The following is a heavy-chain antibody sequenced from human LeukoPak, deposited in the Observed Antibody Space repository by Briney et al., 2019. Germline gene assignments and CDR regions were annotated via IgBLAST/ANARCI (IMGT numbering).Heavy chain of an antibody. Sequence: GGSLRLSCAASGFTFSTYARNWVRQAPGKGLEWVSVIRNSGVSTYYADSVKGRFTISRDNSRNTLSLQMDSLRVEDTAIYYCAKDTFGDYGGIDYWGQGTLVTVSS. J-gene: IGHJ4*02. CDR1: GFTFSTYA. CDR2: IRNSGVST. CDR3: AKDTFGDYGGIDY. D-gene: IGHD4-17*01. V-gene: IGHV3-23*01.